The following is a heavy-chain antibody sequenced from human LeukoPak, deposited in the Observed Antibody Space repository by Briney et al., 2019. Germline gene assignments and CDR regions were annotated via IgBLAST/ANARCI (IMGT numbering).Heavy chain of an antibody. J-gene: IGHJ4*02. CDR2: ISGSGGST. CDR3: AKLHIVVVPAAPSGY. Sequence: GGSLRLSCAASGFTFSSYAMSWVRQAPGKGLEWVSAISGSGGSTYYADSVKGRFTISRDNSKSTLYLQMNSLRAEDTAVYDCAKLHIVVVPAAPSGYWGQGTLVTVSS. V-gene: IGHV3-23*01. D-gene: IGHD2-2*01. CDR1: GFTFSSYA.